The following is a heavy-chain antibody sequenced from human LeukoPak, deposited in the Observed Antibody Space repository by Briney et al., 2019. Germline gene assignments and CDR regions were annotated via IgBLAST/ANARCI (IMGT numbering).Heavy chain of an antibody. CDR3: AGGAPTRDGYSTFDY. CDR2: MTGDGTYI. J-gene: IGHJ4*02. V-gene: IGHV3-21*01. D-gene: IGHD5-24*01. Sequence: GGSLRLSCAASGLTFSRYSMSWVRQAPGKGLEWVSSMTGDGTYIYYADSVQGRFTISRDNAKNSLYLQMNSLRAEDTAVYYCAGGAPTRDGYSTFDYWGQGTLVTVSS. CDR1: GLTFSRYS.